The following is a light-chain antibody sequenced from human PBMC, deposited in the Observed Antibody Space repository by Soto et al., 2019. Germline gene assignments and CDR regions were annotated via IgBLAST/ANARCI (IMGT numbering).Light chain of an antibody. CDR1: PSVSSN. CDR3: QQYNNWPRT. J-gene: IGKJ1*01. Sequence: EIVMTQSPATLSVSPGERATLSCRASPSVSSNLAWYQQKPGQAPRLLIYGACTTATGIPARFSGSGSGTEFTLTISSLQSEDFAVYYCQQYNNWPRTFGQGTKVEIK. V-gene: IGKV3-15*01. CDR2: GAC.